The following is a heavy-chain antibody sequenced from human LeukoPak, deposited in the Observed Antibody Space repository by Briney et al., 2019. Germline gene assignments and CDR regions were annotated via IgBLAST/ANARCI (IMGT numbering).Heavy chain of an antibody. CDR2: IKQDGSEK. J-gene: IGHJ4*02. Sequence: GGSLRLSYAASGSAFTYWMSWVRQAPGKGLEWVANIKQDGSEKYYVGSVKGRFTVSRDNARKSLYLQMNSLRAEDTAVNYCASGFLDDFWSGHFWGQGTPVTVSS. V-gene: IGHV3-7*03. CDR3: ASGFLDDFWSGHF. D-gene: IGHD3-3*01. CDR1: GSAFTYW.